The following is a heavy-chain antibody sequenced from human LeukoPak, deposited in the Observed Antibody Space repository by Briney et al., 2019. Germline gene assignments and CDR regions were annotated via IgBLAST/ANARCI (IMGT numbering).Heavy chain of an antibody. D-gene: IGHD3-10*01. J-gene: IGHJ2*01. V-gene: IGHV4-59*01. CDR1: GDSINSYS. Sequence: SETLSLTCTVSGDSINSYSWSWIRQPPGKGLEWIGYIYYSGSTNYNPSLKSRVTISVDTSKNQFFLNLTSVTAADTAVYYCARPGSSWSFDLWGRGTLVTVSP. CDR3: ARPGSSWSFDL. CDR2: IYYSGST.